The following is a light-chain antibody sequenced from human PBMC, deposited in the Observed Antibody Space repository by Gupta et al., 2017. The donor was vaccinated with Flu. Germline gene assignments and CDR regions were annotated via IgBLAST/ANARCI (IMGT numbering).Light chain of an antibody. CDR1: NIGIKS. J-gene: IGLJ2*01. V-gene: IGLV3-21*02. Sequence: SVLTQPPSVSVAPGQTARITCGGNNIGIKSVHWFQQRPGQAPVLVVYADSGRPSGIPERFSGSNYGNTATMTISRVEAGDEADYYCQVWDASSNNVVFGGGTKLTVL. CDR2: ADS. CDR3: QVWDASSNNVV.